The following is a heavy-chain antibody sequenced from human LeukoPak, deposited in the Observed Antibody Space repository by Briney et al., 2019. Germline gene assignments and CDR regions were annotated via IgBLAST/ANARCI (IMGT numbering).Heavy chain of an antibody. D-gene: IGHD4/OR15-4a*01. CDR3: ARVASGASPYYYYMDV. CDR2: IYHSGST. V-gene: IGHV4-38-2*01. Sequence: SGTLSLTCAVSGYSISSGYYWGWIRQPPGKGLEWIGSIYHSGSTYYNPSLKSRVTISVDTSKNQFSLKLSSVTAADTAVYYCARVASGASPYYYYMDVWGKGTTVTVS. J-gene: IGHJ6*03. CDR1: GYSISSGYY.